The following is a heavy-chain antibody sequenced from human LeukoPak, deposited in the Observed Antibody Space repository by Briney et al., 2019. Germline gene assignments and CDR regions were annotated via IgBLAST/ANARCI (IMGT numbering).Heavy chain of an antibody. Sequence: ASVKVSCKAPGYTFTSYGISWVRQAPGQGLEWMGWISAYNGNTNYAQKLQGRVTMTTDTSTSTAYMELRSLRSDGTAVYYCAREYSRYSGTYYDYWGQGTLVIVSS. D-gene: IGHD5-12*01. CDR3: AREYSRYSGTYYDY. CDR1: GYTFTSYG. CDR2: ISAYNGNT. V-gene: IGHV1-18*01. J-gene: IGHJ4*02.